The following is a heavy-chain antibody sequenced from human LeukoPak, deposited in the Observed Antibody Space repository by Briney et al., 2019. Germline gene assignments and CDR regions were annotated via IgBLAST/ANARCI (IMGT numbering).Heavy chain of an antibody. D-gene: IGHD1-26*01. V-gene: IGHV3-23*01. J-gene: IGHJ3*01. CDR2: VSGSGSST. CDR1: GFTFSTYA. CDR3: ARARCSGSHRVVNAFDV. Sequence: GGSLRLSCAASGFTFSTYAMSWVRQAPGKGLEWVAGVSGSGSSTYYADSVKGRFTISRDNSKNTLYLQMNNLRAEDTAVYYCARARCSGSHRVVNAFDVWGQGTMVTVSS.